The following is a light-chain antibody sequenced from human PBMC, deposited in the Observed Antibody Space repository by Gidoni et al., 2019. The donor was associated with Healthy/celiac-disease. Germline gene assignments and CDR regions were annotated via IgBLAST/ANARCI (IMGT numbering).Light chain of an antibody. J-gene: IGKJ4*01. Sequence: DIQMTQSPSSLSASVGDRVTITCRASQSINSYLNWYQQKPGKAPKLLIYAASSLQSGVPSRFSGSGSGTDFTLTISSLQPEDFATYYCQQSYSTPPENTFXGXTKVEIK. CDR1: QSINSY. V-gene: IGKV1-39*01. CDR2: AAS. CDR3: QQSYSTPPENT.